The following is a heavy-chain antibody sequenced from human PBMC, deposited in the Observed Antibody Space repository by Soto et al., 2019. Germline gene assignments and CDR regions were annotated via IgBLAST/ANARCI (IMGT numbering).Heavy chain of an antibody. J-gene: IGHJ4*02. D-gene: IGHD3-10*01. Sequence: SETLSLTCAVSGASISSSNWWNWVRQSPGKGLEWIGESYHSGSTSYNPSLKSRGTLSVERSKNQFSLKLSSVTAADTAVYFCATRRDGSGSLDQWGQGTLVTVSS. CDR1: GASISSSNW. CDR3: ATRRDGSGSLDQ. CDR2: SYHSGST. V-gene: IGHV4-4*02.